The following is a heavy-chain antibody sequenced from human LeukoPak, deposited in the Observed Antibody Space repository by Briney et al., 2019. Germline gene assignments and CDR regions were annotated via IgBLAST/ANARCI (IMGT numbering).Heavy chain of an antibody. CDR3: ARLEWDGYNPHFDY. CDR2: IYYSGST. V-gene: IGHV4-59*01. J-gene: IGHJ4*02. Sequence: SETLSLSCTASGGSISSYYWSWIRQPPGKGLVRIGYIYYSGSTNYNPSLKSRVTISVDTSKNQFSPKLSSVTAADTAVYYCARLEWDGYNPHFDYWGQGTLVTVSS. CDR1: GGSISSYY. D-gene: IGHD5-24*01.